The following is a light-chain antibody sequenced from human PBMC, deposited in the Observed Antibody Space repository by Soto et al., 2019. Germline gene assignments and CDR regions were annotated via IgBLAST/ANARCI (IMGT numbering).Light chain of an antibody. Sequence: EIVLTQSPATLSSFPGDRVTLSCRASQAVNTRLAWYQHRPGQAPRLLIYLASNRAASVPARFSGSGSGTDFTLTISDVEPDDVAVCYCYSRQSWPRTFGQGTTVDI. V-gene: IGKV3-11*01. J-gene: IGKJ1*01. CDR2: LAS. CDR3: YSRQSWPRT. CDR1: QAVNTR.